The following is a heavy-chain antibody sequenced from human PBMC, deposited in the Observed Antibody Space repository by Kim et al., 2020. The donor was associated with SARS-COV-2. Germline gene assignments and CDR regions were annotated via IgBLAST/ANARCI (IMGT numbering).Heavy chain of an antibody. D-gene: IGHD5-18*01. Sequence: GGSLRLSCAASGFTFSSYGMHWVRQAPGKGLEWVAVISYDGSNKYYADSVKGRFTISRDNSKNTLYLQMNSLRAEDTAVYYCAKDQGRGYSYGYFDYWG. J-gene: IGHJ4*01. CDR3: AKDQGRGYSYGYFDY. CDR2: ISYDGSNK. V-gene: IGHV3-30*18. CDR1: GFTFSSYG.